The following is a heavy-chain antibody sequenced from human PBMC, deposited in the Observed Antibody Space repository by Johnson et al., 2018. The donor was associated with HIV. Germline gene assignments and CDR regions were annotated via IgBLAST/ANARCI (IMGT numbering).Heavy chain of an antibody. V-gene: IGHV3-30*02. Sequence: QVQLVESGGSVVQPGGSLRLSCAASGFTFSNYGMHWVRQAPGKGLEWVAFILFDGSKKYYTDSVRGRFAISKDTSKNTLYLQMNSLRAEDTAVYYCARDDRELVTRGAFDIWGQGTAVTVSS. CDR3: ARDDRELVTRGAFDI. CDR1: GFTFSNYG. J-gene: IGHJ3*02. D-gene: IGHD3-10*01. CDR2: ILFDGSKK.